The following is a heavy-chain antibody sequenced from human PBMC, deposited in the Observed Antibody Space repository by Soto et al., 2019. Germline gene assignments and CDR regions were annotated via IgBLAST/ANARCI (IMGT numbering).Heavy chain of an antibody. CDR3: ARHFVAVVIKGWGY. J-gene: IGHJ4*02. V-gene: IGHV4-39*01. CDR1: GASLDRSNYY. CDR2: TYYNGNA. Sequence: SETLSLTCNVSGASLDRSNYYWDWIRQSPGKGLEWIGATYYNGNAYYNPSLRSRVTMSVDTSKNQFSLKLMSVTAADTAVYYCARHFVAVVIKGWGYWGQGTLVTVS. D-gene: IGHD3-22*01.